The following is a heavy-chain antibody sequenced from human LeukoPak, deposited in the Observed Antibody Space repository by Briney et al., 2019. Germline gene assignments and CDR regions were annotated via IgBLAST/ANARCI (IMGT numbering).Heavy chain of an antibody. Sequence: GGSLRLSCAASGFTFSSYSMNWVRQAPGKGLEWVSAISGSGGSTYYADSVKGRFTISRDNSKNTLYLQMNSLRAEDTAVYYCAKDIVGAKVPDYWGQGTLVTVSS. V-gene: IGHV3-23*01. CDR3: AKDIVGAKVPDY. CDR1: GFTFSSYS. CDR2: ISGSGGST. J-gene: IGHJ4*02. D-gene: IGHD1-26*01.